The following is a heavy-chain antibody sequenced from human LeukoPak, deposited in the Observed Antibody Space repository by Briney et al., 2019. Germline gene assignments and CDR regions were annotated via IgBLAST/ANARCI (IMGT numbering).Heavy chain of an antibody. CDR2: FYSGGNT. D-gene: IGHD3-10*01. CDR1: GDSISSTNYY. Sequence: PSETLSPTCTVSGDSISSTNYYWGWIRQPPGKGLERIGSFYSGGNTYYNPSLKSRVTISLDTSKKHFSLRLTSVTAADTAVYSCAYGSGTYGAFDIWGQGTMVTVSS. J-gene: IGHJ3*02. CDR3: AYGSGTYGAFDI. V-gene: IGHV4-39*01.